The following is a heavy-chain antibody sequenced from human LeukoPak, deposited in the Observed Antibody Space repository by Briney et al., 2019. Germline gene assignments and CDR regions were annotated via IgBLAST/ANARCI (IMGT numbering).Heavy chain of an antibody. CDR1: ELTFSAYA. V-gene: IGHV3-23*01. Sequence: PGGSLRLSCVGSELTFSAYAMSWVRQTPGKGLEWVSGISGNGANTDSADSVEGRFTISRDNSKDTLYSEMTNLRAEDAAVYYCVARNGYHYAFDYWGQGTQVVVSS. J-gene: IGHJ4*02. CDR3: VARNGYHYAFDY. D-gene: IGHD3-10*01. CDR2: ISGNGANT.